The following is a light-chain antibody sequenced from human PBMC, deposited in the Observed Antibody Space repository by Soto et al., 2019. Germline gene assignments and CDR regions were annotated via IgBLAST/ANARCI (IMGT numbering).Light chain of an antibody. J-gene: IGKJ4*01. Sequence: DIQLTQSPSFLSASVGDRVTITCRASQDFNNYLAWYQQKPGEAPKLLMYVASTFQSRVPSRFSGSGSGTEFTLTISSLQPEDFATYFCQQLNSFSLTFGGGTKVEIK. CDR2: VAS. CDR3: QQLNSFSLT. CDR1: QDFNNY. V-gene: IGKV1-9*01.